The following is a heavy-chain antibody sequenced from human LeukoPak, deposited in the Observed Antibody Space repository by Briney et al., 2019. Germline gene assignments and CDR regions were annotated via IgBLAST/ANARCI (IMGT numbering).Heavy chain of an antibody. CDR3: AREGFFTSGYYDFWRGLGNWFDP. V-gene: IGHV4-34*01. CDR2: INHSGST. D-gene: IGHD3-3*01. CDR1: GGSFSGYY. J-gene: IGHJ5*02. Sequence: SSETLSLTCAVYGGSFSGYYWSWIRQPPGKGLEWIGEINHSGSTNYNPSLKSRVTISVDTSKNQFSLKLSSVTAADTAVYYCAREGFFTSGYYDFWRGLGNWFDPWGQGTLVTVSS.